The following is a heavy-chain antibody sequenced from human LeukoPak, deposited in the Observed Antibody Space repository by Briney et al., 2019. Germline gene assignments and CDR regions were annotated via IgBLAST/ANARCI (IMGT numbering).Heavy chain of an antibody. V-gene: IGHV3-23*01. J-gene: IGHJ3*02. Sequence: PGGSLRLSCAASGFTVSSNYMSWVRQAPGKGLEWVSVISGSGGSTYYADSVKGRFTISRDNSKNTLYLQMNSLRAEDTAVYYCAKKWGIAVAGHPTPGAFDIWGQGTMVTVSS. CDR2: ISGSGGST. D-gene: IGHD6-19*01. CDR3: AKKWGIAVAGHPTPGAFDI. CDR1: GFTVSSNY.